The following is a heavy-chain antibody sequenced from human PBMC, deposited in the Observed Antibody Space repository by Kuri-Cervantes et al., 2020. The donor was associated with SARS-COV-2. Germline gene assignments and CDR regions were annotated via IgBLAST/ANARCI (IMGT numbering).Heavy chain of an antibody. CDR1: GGTFSSYA. V-gene: IGHV1-69*13. CDR3: ASPKGTMVRGVIKGYYYYYGMDV. D-gene: IGHD3-10*01. J-gene: IGHJ6*02. Sequence: SVKVSCKASGGTFSSYATSWVRQAPGQGLEWMGGIIPIFGTANYAQKFQGRVTITADESTSTAYMELSSLRSEDTAVYYCASPKGTMVRGVIKGYYYYYGMDVWGQGTTVTVSS. CDR2: IIPIFGTA.